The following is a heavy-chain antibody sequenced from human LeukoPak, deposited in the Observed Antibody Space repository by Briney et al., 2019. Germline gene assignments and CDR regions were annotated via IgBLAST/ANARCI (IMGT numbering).Heavy chain of an antibody. CDR1: GYTFTSYA. V-gene: IGHV7-4-1*02. CDR2: INTNTGNP. J-gene: IGHJ3*02. CDR3: ARDLVVVREFLVAFDI. Sequence: ASVKVSCKASGYTFTSYAMNWVRQAPGQGLEWMGWINTNTGNPTYAQGFTGRFVFSLDTSVSTAYLQISSLKAEDTAVYYCARDLVVVREFLVAFDIWGQGTMVTVSS. D-gene: IGHD3-10*01.